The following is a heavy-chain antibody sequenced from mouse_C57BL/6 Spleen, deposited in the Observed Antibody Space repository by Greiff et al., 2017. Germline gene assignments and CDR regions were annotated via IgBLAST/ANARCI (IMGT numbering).Heavy chain of an antibody. J-gene: IGHJ4*01. V-gene: IGHV2-5*01. Sequence: QVQLKESGPGLVQPSQSLSITCTVSGFSFTSYGVHWVRQSPGKGLEWLGVIWKGGSTDYNAAFMSRLSITKDNSKSQVFFKMNSLQADDTAIYYCAKRAQITTVVAHYAMDYWGQGTSVTVSS. D-gene: IGHD1-1*01. CDR2: IWKGGST. CDR1: GFSFTSYG. CDR3: AKRAQITTVVAHYAMDY.